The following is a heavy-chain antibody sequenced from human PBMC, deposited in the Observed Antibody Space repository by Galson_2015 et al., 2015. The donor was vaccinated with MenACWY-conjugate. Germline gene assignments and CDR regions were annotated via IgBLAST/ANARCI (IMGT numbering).Heavy chain of an antibody. CDR2: VNSDGNGT. Sequence: SLRLSCAASGFTFSSYWMHWVRQAPGKGLVWVSRVNSDGNGTGYADSVKGRFTISRDNAKNMLFLQMNSLKVEDTAVYYCARSYVPGSDRKNYYMDVWGRGTTVTVSS. CDR1: GFTFSSYW. V-gene: IGHV3-74*01. D-gene: IGHD3-16*01. CDR3: ARSYVPGSDRKNYYMDV. J-gene: IGHJ6*03.